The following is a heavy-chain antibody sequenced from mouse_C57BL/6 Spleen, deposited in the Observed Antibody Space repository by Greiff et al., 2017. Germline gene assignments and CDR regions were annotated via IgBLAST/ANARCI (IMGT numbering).Heavy chain of an antibody. CDR1: GYTFTSYW. Sequence: QVQLKESGAELVKPGASVKLSCKASGYTFTSYWMHWVKQRPGQGLEWIGMIHPNSGSTNYNEKFKSKATLTVDKSSSTAYMQLSSLTSEDSAVYYCASPSNWTWFAYWGQGTLVTVSA. D-gene: IGHD4-1*01. J-gene: IGHJ3*01. CDR3: ASPSNWTWFAY. CDR2: IHPNSGST. V-gene: IGHV1-64*01.